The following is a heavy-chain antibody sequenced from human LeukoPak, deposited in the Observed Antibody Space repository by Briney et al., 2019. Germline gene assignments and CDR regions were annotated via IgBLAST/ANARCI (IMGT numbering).Heavy chain of an antibody. CDR1: GGTFSSYA. V-gene: IGHV1-69*13. CDR3: ARAHPYCSSTSCTFDY. Sequence: GASVKVSCKASGGTFSSYAISWVRQAPGQGLEWMGGIIPIFGTANYAQKFQGRVTITADESTSTAYMELSSLRSEDTAVYYCARAHPYCSSTSCTFDYWGQGTLVTVSS. D-gene: IGHD2-2*01. J-gene: IGHJ4*02. CDR2: IIPIFGTA.